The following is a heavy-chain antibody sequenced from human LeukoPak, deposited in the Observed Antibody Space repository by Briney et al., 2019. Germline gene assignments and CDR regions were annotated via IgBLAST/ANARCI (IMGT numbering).Heavy chain of an antibody. J-gene: IGHJ4*02. V-gene: IGHV3-30*03. CDR2: ISYDGSNK. CDR1: GFTFSSYG. CDR3: ARPRGYFDH. Sequence: GGSLRLSCAASGFTFSSYGMHWVRQAPGKGLEWVAVISYDGSNKYYADSVKGRFTISRDNSKNTLYLQMNSLRDEDTAVYYCARPRGYFDHWGQGTLVTVSS. D-gene: IGHD3-16*01.